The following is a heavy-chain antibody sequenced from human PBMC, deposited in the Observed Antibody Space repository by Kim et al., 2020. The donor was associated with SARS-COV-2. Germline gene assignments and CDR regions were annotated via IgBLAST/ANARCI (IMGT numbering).Heavy chain of an antibody. J-gene: IGHJ3*02. CDR2: TRNKLKGYAT. CDR3: ATEKRTRFCTGGGCLGGFDS. Sequence: GGSLRLSCAASAVRLSDHYMDWVRQAPGKGLEWVGRTRNKLKGYATEYAASVKGRFTISRDDSKNSLYRQMNSLQTGDTALYYCATEKRTRFCTGGGCLGGFDSWGQGTTATLPS. V-gene: IGHV3-72*01. CDR1: AVRLSDHY. D-gene: IGHD2-8*02.